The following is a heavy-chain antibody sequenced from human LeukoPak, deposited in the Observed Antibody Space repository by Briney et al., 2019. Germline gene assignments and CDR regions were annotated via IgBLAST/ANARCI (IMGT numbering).Heavy chain of an antibody. D-gene: IGHD6-13*01. J-gene: IGHJ3*02. CDR3: ARHGHTLSSSWYGYAFDI. CDR2: IYYSGST. CDR1: GGSISSYY. Sequence: SETLSLTCTVSGGSISSYYWSWIRQPPGKGLEWIGYIYYSGSTNYNPSPKSRVTISVDASKNQFSLKLSSVTAADTAVYYCARHGHTLSSSWYGYAFDIWGQGTMVTVSS. V-gene: IGHV4-59*08.